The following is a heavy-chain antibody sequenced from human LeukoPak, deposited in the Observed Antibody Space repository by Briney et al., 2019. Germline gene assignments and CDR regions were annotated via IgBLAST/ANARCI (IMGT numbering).Heavy chain of an antibody. CDR2: IYYGGST. V-gene: IGHV4-59*08. Sequence: PSETLSLTCTVSGGSISSYDWSWIRQPPGKGLEWVGYIYYGGSTNYNPSLKSRVTISVDTSKNQFSLKLSSVTAADTAVYFCVRQVWYYDRSAFDIWGQGTMVTVSS. CDR1: GGSISSYD. D-gene: IGHD3-22*01. J-gene: IGHJ3*02. CDR3: VRQVWYYDRSAFDI.